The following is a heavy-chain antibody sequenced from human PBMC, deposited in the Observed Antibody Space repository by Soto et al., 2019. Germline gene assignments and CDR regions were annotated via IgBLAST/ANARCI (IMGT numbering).Heavy chain of an antibody. D-gene: IGHD3-22*01. CDR1: GFAFSAFG. CDR3: AKYRRSVFYFDAFDI. Sequence: HLVESGGGVVQPGGSLRLSCAASGFAFSAFGMQGVRQTPAKGLEWVAVISYDGVNKNYPDSVKGRFTVSRDNSKNTLYLQMSTLTVDDTAVYYCAKYRRSVFYFDAFDIWGQGTVVAVSS. V-gene: IGHV3-30*18. J-gene: IGHJ3*02. CDR2: ISYDGVNK.